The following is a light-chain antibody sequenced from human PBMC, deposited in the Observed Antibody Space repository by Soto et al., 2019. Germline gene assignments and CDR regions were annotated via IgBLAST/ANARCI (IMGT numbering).Light chain of an antibody. J-gene: IGKJ4*01. CDR1: QSVSSY. Sequence: EIVLTQSPATLSLSPGERATLSCRTSQSVSSYLAWYQQKPGQAPRLLIYDASSRATGIPARFSGSGSETDFTLTISSLEPEDFAVYYCHQRDNWPPTFGGGTKVEIK. V-gene: IGKV3-11*01. CDR2: DAS. CDR3: HQRDNWPPT.